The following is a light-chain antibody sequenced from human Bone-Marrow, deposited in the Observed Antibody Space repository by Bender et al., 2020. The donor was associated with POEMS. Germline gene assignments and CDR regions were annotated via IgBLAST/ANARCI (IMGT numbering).Light chain of an antibody. V-gene: IGLV2-23*02. Sequence: QSALTQPASVSGSPGQSITISCTGTSSDVGKYNLVSWYQQHPGKAPKLMIFEVTKRPSGVSNRFSGSKSGNTASLTISGLQAEDEADYYCSSYAGNSTLLFGGGTKLTVL. CDR2: EVT. CDR1: SSDVGKYNL. CDR3: SSYAGNSTLL. J-gene: IGLJ3*02.